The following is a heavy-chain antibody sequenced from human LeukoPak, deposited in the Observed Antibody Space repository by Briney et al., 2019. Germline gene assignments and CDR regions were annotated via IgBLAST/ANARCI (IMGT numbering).Heavy chain of an antibody. CDR3: ARAYRFGYYYYMDV. J-gene: IGHJ6*03. D-gene: IGHD3-16*01. CDR2: INHSGST. Sequence: SETLSLTCAVYGGSFSGYYWSWIRQPPGKGLEWIGEINHSGSTNYNPYLNSLVTISVATYKNQFSLKLSSVTAADTAVYYCARAYRFGYYYYMDVWGKGTTVTISS. V-gene: IGHV4-34*01. CDR1: GGSFSGYY.